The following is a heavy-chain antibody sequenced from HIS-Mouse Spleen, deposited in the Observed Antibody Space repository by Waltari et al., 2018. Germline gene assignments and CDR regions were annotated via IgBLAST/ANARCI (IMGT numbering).Heavy chain of an antibody. J-gene: IGHJ2*01. Sequence: QLQLQESGPRLVKPSDTLSLTCTVSGGSISSSSYYLGWIRQPPGKGLEGIGSIYYSGGTYYDPSLKCRGTISVDTSKNQFSLQLSSVTAADTDVYYCAREIPYSSSWYDWYFDLWGRGTLVTVSS. D-gene: IGHD6-13*01. CDR2: IYYSGGT. V-gene: IGHV4-39*07. CDR3: AREIPYSSSWYDWYFDL. CDR1: GGSISSSSYY.